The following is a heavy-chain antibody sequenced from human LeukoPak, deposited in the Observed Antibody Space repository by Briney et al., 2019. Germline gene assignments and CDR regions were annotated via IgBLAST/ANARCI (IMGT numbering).Heavy chain of an antibody. D-gene: IGHD2-21*02. CDR3: ARGPYCGGDCYSHLDY. V-gene: IGHV4-34*01. J-gene: IGHJ4*02. CDR1: GGSFSGYY. CDR2: INHSGST. Sequence: SETLSLTCAVYGGSFSGYYWSWIRQPPGKGLEWIGEINHSGSTNYNPSLKSRVTISVDTSKNQFSLKLSSVTAADAAVYYCARGPYCGGDCYSHLDYWGQGTLVTVSS.